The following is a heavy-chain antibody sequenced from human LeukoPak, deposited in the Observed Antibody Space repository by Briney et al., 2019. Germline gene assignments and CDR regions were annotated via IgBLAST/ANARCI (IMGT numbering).Heavy chain of an antibody. CDR2: INHSGST. V-gene: IGHV4-34*01. CDR3: ARGATSLSYFDS. Sequence: PSETLSLTCAVYGGSFSGYYWSWIRQPPGKGLEWIGEINHSGSTNYNPSLKSRVTMSIDTSKNKFSLKLSSVTAADTAVYYCARGATSLSYFDSRGQGTLVTVSS. CDR1: GGSFSGYY. D-gene: IGHD2/OR15-2a*01. J-gene: IGHJ4*02.